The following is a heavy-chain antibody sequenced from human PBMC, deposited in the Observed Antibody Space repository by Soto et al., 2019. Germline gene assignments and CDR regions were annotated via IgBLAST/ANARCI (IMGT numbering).Heavy chain of an antibody. CDR2: IASRSNYI. CDR3: ARNRRIAVEMDV. V-gene: IGHV3-21*01. CDR1: GFTFSDYN. D-gene: IGHD2-21*01. Sequence: GGSLRLSCVASGFTFSDYNMNWLRQTPGKGLEWVSSIASRSNYIYYADPLKGRFTVSRDNARNSLYLQVDNLRAEDTAVYYCARNRRIAVEMDVWGQGTTVTVSS. J-gene: IGHJ6*02.